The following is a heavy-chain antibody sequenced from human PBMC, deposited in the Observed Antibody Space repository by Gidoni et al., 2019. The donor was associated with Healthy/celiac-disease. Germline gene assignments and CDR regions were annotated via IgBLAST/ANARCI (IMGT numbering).Heavy chain of an antibody. V-gene: IGHV1-69*02. CDR2: IIPILGIA. Sequence: VQLVQSGAEVKQPGSSVKVSCKASGCTFSSYTISWVRQAPGQGLEWMGRIIPILGIANYAQKFQGRVTITADKSTSTAYMELSSLRSEDTAVYYCASHEYSSSSVGWGQGTLVTVSS. CDR3: ASHEYSSSSVG. D-gene: IGHD6-6*01. J-gene: IGHJ4*02. CDR1: GCTFSSYT.